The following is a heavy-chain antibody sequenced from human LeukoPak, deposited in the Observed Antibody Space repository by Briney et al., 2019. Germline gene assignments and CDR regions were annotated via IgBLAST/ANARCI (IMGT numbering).Heavy chain of an antibody. CDR1: GGSMSSGSYY. V-gene: IGHV4-61*02. D-gene: IGHD2-15*01. J-gene: IGHJ4*02. Sequence: PSETLSLTCTVSGGSMSSGSYYWSWIRQPAGKGLEWIGRIYTSGSTSYNPSLKSRVTISIDTSKNQFSLKLSSVTAADTAVYYCARGPHCSGGSCHSVSDYWGQGTLVTVSS. CDR3: ARGPHCSGGSCHSVSDY. CDR2: IYTSGST.